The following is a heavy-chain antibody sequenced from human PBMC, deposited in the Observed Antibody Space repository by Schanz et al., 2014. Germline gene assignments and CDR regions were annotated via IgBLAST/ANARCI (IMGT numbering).Heavy chain of an antibody. CDR3: AKAEYDILTDSYSRLDP. CDR1: GYTFTTYA. Sequence: QVQLVQSEAEVKKPGASVRVSCKASGYTFTTYAMSWVRQAPGQGLEWVGWISVYTGNTKYGQKVQGRVTMTADTSTNTAYMELRSLRSDDTAVYYCAKAEYDILTDSYSRLDPWGQGTLVTVSS. CDR2: ISVYTGNT. V-gene: IGHV1-18*01. J-gene: IGHJ5*02. D-gene: IGHD3-9*01.